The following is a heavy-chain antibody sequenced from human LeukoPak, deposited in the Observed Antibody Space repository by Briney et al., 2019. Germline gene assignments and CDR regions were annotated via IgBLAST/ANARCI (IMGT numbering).Heavy chain of an antibody. J-gene: IGHJ4*02. CDR1: GFTFSSYE. CDR3: ARDEPVWGY. CDR2: ISSSGSTI. Sequence: GGSLRLSCAASGFTFSSYEMNWVRQAPGKGLEWASYISSSGSTIYYADSVKGRFTISRDNAKNSLYLQMNSLRAEDTAVYYCARDEPVWGYWGQGTLVTVSS. D-gene: IGHD3-16*01. V-gene: IGHV3-48*03.